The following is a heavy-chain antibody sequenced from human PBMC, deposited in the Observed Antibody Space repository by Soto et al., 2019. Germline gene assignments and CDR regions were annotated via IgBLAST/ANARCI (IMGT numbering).Heavy chain of an antibody. V-gene: IGHV4-59*01. J-gene: IGHJ6*03. CDR3: ARARYCSGGSCSTYYYYYMDV. Sequence: SETLSLTCTVSGGSISSYYWSWIRQPPGKGLEWIGYIYYSGSTNYNPSLKSRVTISVDTSKNQFSLKLSSVTAADTAVYYCARARYCSGGSCSTYYYYYMDVWGKGTTVTVSS. CDR2: IYYSGST. CDR1: GGSISSYY. D-gene: IGHD2-15*01.